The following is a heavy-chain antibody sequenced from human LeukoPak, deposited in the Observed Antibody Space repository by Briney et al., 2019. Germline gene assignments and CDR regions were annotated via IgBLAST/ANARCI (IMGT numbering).Heavy chain of an antibody. D-gene: IGHD5-18*01. CDR3: ARGGYSYGYSDY. J-gene: IGHJ4*02. Sequence: SETLSLTCAVYGGSFSGYYWSWIRQPPGKGLEGIGEINHSGSTNYNPSLKSRVTISVDTSKNQFSLKLSSVTAADTAVYYCARGGYSYGYSDYWGQGTLVTVSS. CDR1: GGSFSGYY. V-gene: IGHV4-34*01. CDR2: INHSGST.